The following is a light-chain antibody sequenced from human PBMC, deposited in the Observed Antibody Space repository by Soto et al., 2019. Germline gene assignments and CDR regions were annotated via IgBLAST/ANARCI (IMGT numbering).Light chain of an antibody. CDR3: QQYGRSPYT. CDR2: AAS. Sequence: ESVLTQSPGTLSLSPGEGATLSCRGSQTVSKTYLAWYQQKPGQAPRLLIYAASRSATGVPDRFSGSGSGTDFTLSISRLEPGDSAVYYCQQYGRSPYTFGQGTKLEIK. V-gene: IGKV3-20*01. CDR1: QTVSKTY. J-gene: IGKJ2*01.